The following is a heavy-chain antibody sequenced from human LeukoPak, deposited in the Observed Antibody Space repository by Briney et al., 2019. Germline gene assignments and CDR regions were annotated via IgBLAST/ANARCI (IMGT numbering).Heavy chain of an antibody. CDR3: ARAYYDILTGYYNGVWFDP. CDR2: IYHGGRT. J-gene: IGHJ5*02. D-gene: IGHD3-9*01. Sequence: PSETLSLTCTVSGYSISSGYYWGWIRQTPGKGLEWIGYIYHGGRTDYNPSLKSRVTISVDTSKNQFSLKLSSVTAADTAVYYCARAYYDILTGYYNGVWFDPWGQGTLVTVSS. CDR1: GYSISSGYY. V-gene: IGHV4-38-2*02.